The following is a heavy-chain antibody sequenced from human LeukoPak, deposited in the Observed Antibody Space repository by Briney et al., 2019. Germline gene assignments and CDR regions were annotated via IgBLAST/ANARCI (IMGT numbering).Heavy chain of an antibody. D-gene: IGHD1-26*01. J-gene: IGHJ4*02. V-gene: IGHV3-74*01. CDR3: ATTGSGSYYDY. CDR2: INGDETST. CDR1: GFSFSSSW. Sequence: GGSLRLSCAASGFSFSSSWMHWVRQAPGKGLVWVSRINGDETSTSYADSVKGRFTISRDNAKNTLYLQMNSLRADDTAVYYCATTGSGSYYDYWGQGTLVTVSS.